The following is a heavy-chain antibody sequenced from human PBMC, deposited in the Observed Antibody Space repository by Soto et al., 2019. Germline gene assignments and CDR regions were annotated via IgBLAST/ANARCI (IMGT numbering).Heavy chain of an antibody. V-gene: IGHV4-30-2*01. CDR2: IYHSGST. D-gene: IGHD2-8*01. CDR3: ARSGAIGGCTNGICPHFDL. J-gene: IGHJ4*02. Sequence: QLQLQESGSGLVKPSQTLSLTCAVSGGSLSSGGYSWSWIRQPPGKGLEWIGYIYHSGSTYYNPSLKSRVTISVDRSKNQFSLKLSSVTAADTAVYYCARSGAIGGCTNGICPHFDLWGQGTLVTVSS. CDR1: GGSLSSGGYS.